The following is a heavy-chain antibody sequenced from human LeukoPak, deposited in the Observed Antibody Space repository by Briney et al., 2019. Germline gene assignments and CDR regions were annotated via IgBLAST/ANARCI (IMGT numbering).Heavy chain of an antibody. CDR3: AKGTQGHGTGYHYYFDQ. J-gene: IGHJ4*02. CDR1: GFTFSIYA. Sequence: GGSLRLSCAASGFTFSIYAMTWVRQAPGKGLEWVSTISRSGADTYYADSVKDRFVISRDNSKSTNTVYLQLNRLRVEDTAVYYCAKGTQGHGTGYHYYFDQWGQGALVTVSS. CDR2: ISRSGADT. D-gene: IGHD1-1*01. V-gene: IGHV3-23*01.